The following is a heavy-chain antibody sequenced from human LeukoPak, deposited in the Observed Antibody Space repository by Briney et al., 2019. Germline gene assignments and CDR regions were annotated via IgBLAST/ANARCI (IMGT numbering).Heavy chain of an antibody. CDR3: AKVKPGKGGSGSYYKSSGFDY. J-gene: IGHJ4*02. D-gene: IGHD3-10*01. CDR2: IRYDGSNK. V-gene: IGHV3-30*02. Sequence: GGSLRLSCAASGFTFSSYGMHWVRQAPGKGLEWVAFIRYDGSNKYYADSVKGRFTISRDNSKNTLYLQMNSLRAEDTAVYYCAKVKPGKGGSGSYYKSSGFDYWGQGTLVTVSS. CDR1: GFTFSSYG.